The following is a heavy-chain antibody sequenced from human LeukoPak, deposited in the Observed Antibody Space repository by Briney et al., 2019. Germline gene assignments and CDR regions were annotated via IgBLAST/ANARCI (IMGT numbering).Heavy chain of an antibody. Sequence: GGSLRLSCAASGFTFSAYSMNWVRQAPGKGLEWVSSISSSSSYIYYADSVKGRFTISRDNAKNSLYLQMNSLRAEDTAVYYCARNVGYCTSTSCQLHYFDYWGQGTLVTVSS. CDR3: ARNVGYCTSTSCQLHYFDY. CDR1: GFTFSAYS. D-gene: IGHD2-2*01. CDR2: ISSSSSYI. V-gene: IGHV3-21*01. J-gene: IGHJ4*02.